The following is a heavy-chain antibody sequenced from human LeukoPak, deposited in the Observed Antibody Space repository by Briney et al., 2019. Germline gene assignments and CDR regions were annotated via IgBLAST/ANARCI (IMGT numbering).Heavy chain of an antibody. CDR2: MNPNSGNT. CDR1: EYSFTNYD. V-gene: IGHV1-8*03. D-gene: IGHD5-18*01. Sequence: ASVKVSCKASEYSFTNYDINWVRQATGQGLEWMGWMNPNSGNTDYAQKFQGRVTITRNTSISTAYMELSSLRSEDTAVYYCARGSAMSNNFWGQGTLVTVSS. J-gene: IGHJ4*02. CDR3: ARGSAMSNNF.